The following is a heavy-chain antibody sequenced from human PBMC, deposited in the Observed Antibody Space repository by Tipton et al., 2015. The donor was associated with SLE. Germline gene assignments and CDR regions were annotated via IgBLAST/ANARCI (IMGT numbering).Heavy chain of an antibody. V-gene: IGHV4-4*07. CDR2: LYGSGSPT. D-gene: IGHD3-3*01. Sequence: TLSLTCTVSGDSLTTNYWTCIRHPAGKGLEWIGRLYGSGSPTHYNPSLESRVTMSVDKSQNQFSLKLTSVTAADTAVYFCARIRPGHGDPFDYWGQGTLVTVSS. J-gene: IGHJ4*02. CDR3: ARIRPGHGDPFDY. CDR1: GDSLTTNY.